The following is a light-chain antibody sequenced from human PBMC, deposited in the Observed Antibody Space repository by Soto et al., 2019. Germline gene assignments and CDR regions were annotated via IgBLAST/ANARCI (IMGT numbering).Light chain of an antibody. CDR2: DAS. V-gene: IGKV1-13*02. CDR1: QGISSA. J-gene: IGKJ5*01. CDR3: QQFNSYPIT. Sequence: AIQLTQSPSSLSASVGDRVTITCRASQGISSALAWYQQKPGKAPKLLIYDASSLESGVQSRISGSGSGTDFTFTIISLQPEDFATYYCQQFNSYPITFGQGTRLEIK.